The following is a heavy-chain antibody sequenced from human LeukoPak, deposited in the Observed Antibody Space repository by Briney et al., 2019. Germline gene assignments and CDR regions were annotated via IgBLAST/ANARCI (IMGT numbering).Heavy chain of an antibody. Sequence: TGGSLRLSCAASGFTFSSYSMNWVRQAPGKGLEWVSSISSSSSYIYYADSVKGRFAISRDNAKNSLYLQMNSLRAEDTAVYYCARDLPSSGWSQADYWGQGTLVTVSS. J-gene: IGHJ4*02. CDR1: GFTFSSYS. CDR3: ARDLPSSGWSQADY. CDR2: ISSSSSYI. D-gene: IGHD6-19*01. V-gene: IGHV3-21*01.